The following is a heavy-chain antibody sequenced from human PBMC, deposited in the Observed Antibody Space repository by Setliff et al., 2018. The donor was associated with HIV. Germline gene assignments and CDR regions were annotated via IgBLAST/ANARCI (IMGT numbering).Heavy chain of an antibody. V-gene: IGHV4-59*11. Sequence: PSETLSLTCTVSGDSISSHCWSWIRQPPGKGLEWIATIYNSGNSVSNPSLKSRVTISIDTSKNHFSLTLNSVTAADSAVYYCARVEAKVRGATYGMDVWGQGTTVTVSS. CDR1: GDSISSHC. CDR2: IYNSGNS. J-gene: IGHJ6*02. D-gene: IGHD3-10*01. CDR3: ARVEAKVRGATYGMDV.